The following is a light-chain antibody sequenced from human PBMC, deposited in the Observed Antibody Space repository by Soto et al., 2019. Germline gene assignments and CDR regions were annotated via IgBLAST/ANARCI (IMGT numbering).Light chain of an antibody. CDR1: QSISNY. V-gene: IGKV3-11*01. J-gene: IGKJ4*01. CDR2: DAS. CDR3: QQRSQWPPLT. Sequence: EIVLTQSPGTLSLSPGERATLSCRASQSISNYLVWYQHKPGQAPRLLISDASKRASGVPARFSGSGSGTDFTLTISSLEPEDFAVYYCQQRSQWPPLTCGGGTTVEIK.